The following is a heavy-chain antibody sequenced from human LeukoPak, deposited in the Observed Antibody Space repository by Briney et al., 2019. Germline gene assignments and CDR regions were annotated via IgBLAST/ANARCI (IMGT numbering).Heavy chain of an antibody. CDR1: GFTFSSPA. D-gene: IGHD6-19*01. CDR3: ASLPWLVRWIYY. J-gene: IGHJ4*02. V-gene: IGHV3-21*01. CDR2: ISSDSSYI. Sequence: GGSLRLSCVASGFTFSSPAMNWVRQAPGKGLEWVSSISSDSSYIDYADSVKGRFTISRDNARNSLYLQMNNLRAEDTAVYFCASLPWLVRWIYYWGQGTLVTVSS.